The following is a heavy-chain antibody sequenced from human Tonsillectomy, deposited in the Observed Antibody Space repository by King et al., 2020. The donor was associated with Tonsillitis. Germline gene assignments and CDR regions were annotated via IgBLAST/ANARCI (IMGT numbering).Heavy chain of an antibody. D-gene: IGHD3-16*01. CDR1: GFTFSKYD. J-gene: IGHJ3*01. V-gene: IGHV3-21*01. CDR2: IPISNRYI. CDR3: AKDKGAGYYDNSRGAFDF. Sequence: VQLVESGGGLVQPGGSLRLSCSTSGFTFSKYDMNWVRQAPGKGLEWVSSIPISNRYIQSADSVKGRFTISRDNAKNLLYLQMNSLRAEDTAVYYCAKDKGAGYYDNSRGAFDFWGQGTMVTVSS.